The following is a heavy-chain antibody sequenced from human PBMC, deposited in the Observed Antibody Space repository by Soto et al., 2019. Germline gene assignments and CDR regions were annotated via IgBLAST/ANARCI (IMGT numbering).Heavy chain of an antibody. CDR3: ARDEVVLNFDY. J-gene: IGHJ4*02. V-gene: IGHV1-18*01. CDR2: IGVYNGDA. D-gene: IGHD3-22*01. Sequence: QVQLVQSGAEVKKPGASVKVSCKASGYTFTGYGIIWVRRAPGQGLEWMGWIGVYNGDAKYAEKFQGRVTMTIDTSTSTAHMELRSLRYDHTAVYYCARDEVVLNFDYWGQGTLVTVSS. CDR1: GYTFTGYG.